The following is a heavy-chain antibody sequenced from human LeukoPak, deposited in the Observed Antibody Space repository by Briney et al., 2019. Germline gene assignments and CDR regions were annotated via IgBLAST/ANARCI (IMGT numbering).Heavy chain of an antibody. CDR3: ARVGLPDAFDI. J-gene: IGHJ3*02. V-gene: IGHV1-69*13. D-gene: IGHD5-12*01. CDR2: IIPIFGTA. Sequence: SVKVSCKASGGTFSSYAISWVRQAPGQGLEWMGGIIPIFGTANYAQKFQGRVAITADEYTSTAYMELCSLRSEDTAVYYCARVGLPDAFDIWGQGTMVTVSS. CDR1: GGTFSSYA.